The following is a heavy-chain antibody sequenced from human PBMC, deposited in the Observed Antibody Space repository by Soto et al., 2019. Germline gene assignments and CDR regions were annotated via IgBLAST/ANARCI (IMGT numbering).Heavy chain of an antibody. CDR2: ISVSGTTI. V-gene: IGHV3-48*02. CDR1: GFTFRSYS. CDR3: ARDNGIEGSFDP. Sequence: LRLSCAASGFTFRSYSMNWVRQAPGKGLEWVAYISVSGTTIYYADSVKGRFTISRDDAKNSLYLQMNSLRDEDTSVYYCARDNGIEGSFDPWGQGTLVTVSS. J-gene: IGHJ5*02.